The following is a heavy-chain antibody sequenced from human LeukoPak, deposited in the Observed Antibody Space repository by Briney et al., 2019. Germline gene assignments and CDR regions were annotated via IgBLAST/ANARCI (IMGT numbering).Heavy chain of an antibody. CDR1: GGSISSYY. J-gene: IGHJ3*02. V-gene: IGHV4-59*01. CDR3: ARASSGSGSYYNAFDI. D-gene: IGHD1-26*01. Sequence: SETLSLTCTVSGGSISSYYWSWIRQPPGKGLEWIGYIYYSGSTNYNPSLKSRVTISVDTPKNQFSLKLSSVTAADTAVYYCARASSGSGSYYNAFDIWGQGTMVTVSS. CDR2: IYYSGST.